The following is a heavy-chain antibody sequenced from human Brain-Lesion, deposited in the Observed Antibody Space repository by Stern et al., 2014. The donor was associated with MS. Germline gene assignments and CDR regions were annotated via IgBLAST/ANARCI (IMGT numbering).Heavy chain of an antibody. CDR2: IYYSGNT. J-gene: IGHJ5*02. V-gene: IGHV4-39*01. CDR1: GGSVSSTSYA. Sequence: VQLVESGPGLVKPSETLSLTCTVAGGSVSSTSYAWAWIRQPPGKGLGWIGTIYYSGNTYYSPSLKSRLTISPDTSKNQFSPQLRWVTAADTAVYYCAGEEDIRYCSGGSCTGNWFDPWGQGTLVTVSS. CDR3: AGEEDIRYCSGGSCTGNWFDP. D-gene: IGHD2-15*01.